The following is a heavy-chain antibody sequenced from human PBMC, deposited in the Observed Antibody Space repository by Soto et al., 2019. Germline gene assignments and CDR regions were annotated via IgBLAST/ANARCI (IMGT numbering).Heavy chain of an antibody. V-gene: IGHV3-9*01. Sequence: PGGSLRLSCVVSGLTFDEHAMHWVRQGPGKGLEWVSGIFWSGGSVGYADSVKGRFTVSRDKAKNSLYLQMDSLRAEDTALYYCARDLTPGGADVWGQGTTVTVS. CDR3: ARDLTPGGADV. CDR1: GLTFDEHA. J-gene: IGHJ6*02. D-gene: IGHD4-17*01. CDR2: IFWSGGSV.